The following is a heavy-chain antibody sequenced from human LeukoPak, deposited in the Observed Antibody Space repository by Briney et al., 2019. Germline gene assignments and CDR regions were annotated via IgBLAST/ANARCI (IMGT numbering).Heavy chain of an antibody. Sequence: SETLSLTCTVSGGSISTYYWNWIRQPPGKGLEWIGYIYHSGSTNYNPSLQSRVTISVDTSKNQFSLNLNSVTAADTAVYYCARXGAARXHXXNWGXG. J-gene: IGHJ1*01. CDR1: GGSISTYY. V-gene: IGHV4-59*01. CDR2: IYHSGST. D-gene: IGHD6-6*01. CDR3: ARXGAARXHXXN.